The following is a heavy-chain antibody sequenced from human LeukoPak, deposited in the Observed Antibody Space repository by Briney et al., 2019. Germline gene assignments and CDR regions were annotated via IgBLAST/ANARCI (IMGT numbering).Heavy chain of an antibody. CDR3: ARDSVTVLTPDNWYFDL. Sequence: GGSLRLSCVASGFTFRSHDMNWVRQAPGKGLEWVSSISSSSSYIYYGDSVKGRLTISRDNAKKSLYLQMNSLRAEDTAVYYCARDSVTVLTPDNWYFDLWGRGTLVTVSS. CDR2: ISSSSSYI. CDR1: GFTFRSHD. D-gene: IGHD3-9*01. J-gene: IGHJ2*01. V-gene: IGHV3-21*01.